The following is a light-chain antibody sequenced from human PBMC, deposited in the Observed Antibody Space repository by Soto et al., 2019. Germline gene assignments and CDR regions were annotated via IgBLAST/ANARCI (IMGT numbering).Light chain of an antibody. CDR2: AAS. CDR3: LLDFSYFWA. J-gene: IGKJ1*01. CDR1: QSISIY. V-gene: IGKV1-39*02. Sequence: EIQMAPSTYTLSASVGDRATITFRASQSISIYLNLYQQKPGKAPKLLIYAASSLQSGVPSRFSGSGSGTHFTPTISSLQPEDFATNYCLLDFSYFWAFSQGTKVDIK.